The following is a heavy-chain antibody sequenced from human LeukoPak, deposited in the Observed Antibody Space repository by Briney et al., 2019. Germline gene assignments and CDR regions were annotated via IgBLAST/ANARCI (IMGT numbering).Heavy chain of an antibody. J-gene: IGHJ5*02. CDR2: VSAYNGNT. V-gene: IGHV1-18*01. CDR1: GYTFTSYG. Sequence: GASVKVSCKASGYTFTSYGISWVRQAPGQGLEWMGWVSAYNGNTNYAQKFQGRVTMTTDTSTSTAYMELSSLRSEDTAVYYCARGSPEYDFWSGYSNWFDPWGQGTLVTVSS. CDR3: ARGSPEYDFWSGYSNWFDP. D-gene: IGHD3-3*01.